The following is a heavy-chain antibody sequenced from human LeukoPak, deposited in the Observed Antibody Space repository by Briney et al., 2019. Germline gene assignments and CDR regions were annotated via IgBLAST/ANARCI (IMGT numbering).Heavy chain of an antibody. V-gene: IGHV3-21*01. J-gene: IGHJ3*02. D-gene: IGHD6-13*01. Sequence: GGSLRLSCAASGFTFSSYSMNWVRQAPGKGLEWVSSISSSSSYIYYADSVKGRFTISRDNAKNSLYLQMNSLRAEDTAVYYCARDGSAGTDAFDIWGQGTMVTVSS. CDR3: ARDGSAGTDAFDI. CDR1: GFTFSSYS. CDR2: ISSSSSYI.